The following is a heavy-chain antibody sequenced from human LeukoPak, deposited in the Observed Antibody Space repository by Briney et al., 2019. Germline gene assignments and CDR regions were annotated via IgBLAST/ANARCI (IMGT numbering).Heavy chain of an antibody. J-gene: IGHJ6*02. D-gene: IGHD6-13*01. V-gene: IGHV3-23*01. CDR1: GFTFSSYA. Sequence: HPGGSLRLSCAASGFTFSSYAMSWVRQAPGRGLEWVSAISSSGGSTYYADSVKGRFTISRDNSKNTLYLQMNSLRAEDTAVYYCAREPEQQLPHRNNYYYYYYGMDVWGQRTTVTVSS. CDR2: ISSSGGST. CDR3: AREPEQQLPHRNNYYYYYYGMDV.